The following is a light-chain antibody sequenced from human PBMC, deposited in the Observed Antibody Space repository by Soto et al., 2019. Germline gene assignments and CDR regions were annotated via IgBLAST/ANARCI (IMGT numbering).Light chain of an antibody. J-gene: IGKJ1*01. CDR3: QHYSDWQPWT. CDR2: GAS. V-gene: IGKV3-15*01. Sequence: EVVMTQSPATLSVSPGERATLSCRARQAVNSNLAWYQQKPGQAPRLLIYGASIRASDIPARFSGSGSETEFTLTISSLQSEDFAIYYCQHYSDWQPWTFGPGTRVDIK. CDR1: QAVNSN.